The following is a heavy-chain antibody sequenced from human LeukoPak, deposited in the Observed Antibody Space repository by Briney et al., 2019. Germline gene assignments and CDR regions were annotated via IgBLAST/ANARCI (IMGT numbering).Heavy chain of an antibody. CDR2: INHSGST. CDR3: ARDVGYGYFDY. J-gene: IGHJ4*02. V-gene: IGHV4-34*01. D-gene: IGHD3-10*01. CDR1: GGSFSGYY. Sequence: PSETLSLTCAVYGGSFSGYYWSWIRQPPGKGLEWIGEINHSGSTNYNPSLKSRVTISVDTSKNQFSLKLSSVTAADTAVYYCARDVGYGYFDYWGQGTLVTVSS.